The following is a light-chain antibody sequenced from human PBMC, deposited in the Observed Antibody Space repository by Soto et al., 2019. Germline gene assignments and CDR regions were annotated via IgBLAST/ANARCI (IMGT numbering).Light chain of an antibody. V-gene: IGKV1-39*01. Sequence: DIQMTQSPSSLSASIGDRVTITCRASQTVNTYSHWYQQKPGKAPKLLIYAASNLQSGVPSRFSGSGSGTNLTLSLNSLQPEDFATYFCQQYESYPYTFGQGTKVDIK. CDR3: QQYESYPYT. CDR1: QTVNTY. CDR2: AAS. J-gene: IGKJ2*01.